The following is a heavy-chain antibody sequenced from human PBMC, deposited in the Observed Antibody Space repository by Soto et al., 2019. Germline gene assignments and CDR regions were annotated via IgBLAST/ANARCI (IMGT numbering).Heavy chain of an antibody. D-gene: IGHD3-10*01. Sequence: PSETLSLTCSVSGGSLTSGGYYWSWVRQHPGKDLQWVGSIHYNGDTYYNPSLRSRTSISLDTSENRFSLMLSSVTAADTAVYFCARGAPRRRGVPNYFHFWGPGTLVTVSS. CDR1: GGSLTSGGYY. CDR2: IHYNGDT. CDR3: ARGAPRRRGVPNYFHF. J-gene: IGHJ4*02. V-gene: IGHV4-31*03.